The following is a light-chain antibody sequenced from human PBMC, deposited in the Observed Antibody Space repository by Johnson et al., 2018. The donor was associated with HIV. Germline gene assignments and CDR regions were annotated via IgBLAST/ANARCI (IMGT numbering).Light chain of an antibody. CDR1: TCDIGNNY. CDR2: DNN. CDR3: GTWDNSLSTGGV. J-gene: IGLJ1*01. Sequence: QSLLTQPPSVSAAPGQKVTISCSGNTCDIGNNYVSCHQQLPGTAPKLLIYDNNKRPSGIPDRFSGSKSGTSATLGITGLQTGDEADYYCGTWDNSLSTGGVFGTGTKVTVL. V-gene: IGLV1-51*01.